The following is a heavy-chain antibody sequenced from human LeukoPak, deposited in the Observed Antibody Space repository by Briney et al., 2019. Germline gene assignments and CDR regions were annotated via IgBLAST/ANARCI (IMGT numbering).Heavy chain of an antibody. V-gene: IGHV4-59*12. D-gene: IGHD2-15*01. CDR3: ARAAPELYCSGGSCYGRQNWFDP. CDR2: IYYSGST. CDR1: GGSISSYY. Sequence: PSETLSLTCTVSGGSISSYYWSWIRQPPGKGLEWIGYIYYSGSTNYNPSLKSRVTMSVDTSKNQFSLKLSSVTAADTAVYYCARAAPELYCSGGSCYGRQNWFDPWGQGTLVTVSS. J-gene: IGHJ5*02.